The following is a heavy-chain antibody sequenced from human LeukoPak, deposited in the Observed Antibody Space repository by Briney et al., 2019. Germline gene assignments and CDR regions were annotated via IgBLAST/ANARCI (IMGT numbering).Heavy chain of an antibody. Sequence: ASVKVSCKASGGTFSSYAISWVRQAPGQGLEWMGRIIPIFGTANYAQKFQGRVTITTDESTSTAYMELSSLRSEDTAVYYCARGAIVGATPYYSDYWGQGTLVTVSS. J-gene: IGHJ4*02. CDR2: IIPIFGTA. D-gene: IGHD1-26*01. CDR3: ARGAIVGATPYYSDY. V-gene: IGHV1-69*05. CDR1: GGTFSSYA.